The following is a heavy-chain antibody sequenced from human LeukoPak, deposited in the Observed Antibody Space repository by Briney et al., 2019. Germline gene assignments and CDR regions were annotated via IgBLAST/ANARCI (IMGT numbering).Heavy chain of an antibody. D-gene: IGHD1-1*01. CDR3: ARVRYNWNDVGYMDV. V-gene: IGHV1-2*02. Sequence: VASVKVSCKASGYTFTGYYMHWVRQAPGQGLEWMGWINPNSGGTNYAQKFQGRVTMTRDTSISTAYMELSRLRSDDTAVYYCARVRYNWNDVGYMDVWGKGTTVTVSS. J-gene: IGHJ6*03. CDR1: GYTFTGYY. CDR2: INPNSGGT.